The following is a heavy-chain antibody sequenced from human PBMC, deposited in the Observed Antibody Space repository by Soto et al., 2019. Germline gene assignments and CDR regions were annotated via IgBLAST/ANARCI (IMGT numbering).Heavy chain of an antibody. CDR1: GYTFTSYD. J-gene: IGHJ6*02. D-gene: IGHD6-13*01. CDR2: MNPNSGNT. V-gene: IGHV1-8*01. Sequence: QVQLVQSGAEVKKPGASVKVSCKASGYTFTSYDINWVRQATGQGLEWMGWMNPNSGNTGYAQKFQGRVTMTRNTAICTDTMELSSLRSEDTAVYYCARRGYSSSWSYYYYYGMDVWGQGTTVTVSS. CDR3: ARRGYSSSWSYYYYYGMDV.